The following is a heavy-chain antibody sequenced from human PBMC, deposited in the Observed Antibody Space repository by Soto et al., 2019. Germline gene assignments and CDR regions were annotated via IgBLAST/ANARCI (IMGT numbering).Heavy chain of an antibody. Sequence: QVQLQESGPGLVKPSGTLSLTCAVSSGSITSSNWWSGVRQPPGKGLEWIGEVSHSGSTNYIPSIERGVTISVDNSRNQFSLWLNSVTAADTAVYYCARNRYGGYDFDFWGQGTLVTFSS. J-gene: IGHJ4*02. D-gene: IGHD5-12*01. V-gene: IGHV4-4*02. CDR1: SGSITSSNW. CDR2: VSHSGST. CDR3: ARNRYGGYDFDF.